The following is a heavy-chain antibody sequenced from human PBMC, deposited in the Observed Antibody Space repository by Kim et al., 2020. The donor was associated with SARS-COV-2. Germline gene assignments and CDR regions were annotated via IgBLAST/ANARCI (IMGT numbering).Heavy chain of an antibody. J-gene: IGHJ5*02. V-gene: IGHV1-69*01. Sequence: ANDAQKFQGRVTITADESTNTAYMELSSLRSEDTAVYYCARDHPRGYYPWGQGTLVTVSS. CDR2: A. CDR3: ARDHPRGYYP. D-gene: IGHD3-22*01.